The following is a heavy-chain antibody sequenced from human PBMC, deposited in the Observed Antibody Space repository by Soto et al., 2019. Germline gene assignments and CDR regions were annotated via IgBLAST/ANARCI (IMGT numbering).Heavy chain of an antibody. V-gene: IGHV3-30*09. CDR3: ARRAWDSYYAIDV. Sequence: VQLVESGGGEVQLGRSLRLSVAASGFKNTDFARHWAGQAPGKGLEWVEIISYDGSDKYYADSVKGRFVISRDNPKNTLYLEMNSLRPEDTAVYFCARRAWDSYYAIDVWGQGTTVTVFS. J-gene: IGHJ6*02. CDR2: ISYDGSDK. CDR1: GFKNTDFA. D-gene: IGHD3-22*01.